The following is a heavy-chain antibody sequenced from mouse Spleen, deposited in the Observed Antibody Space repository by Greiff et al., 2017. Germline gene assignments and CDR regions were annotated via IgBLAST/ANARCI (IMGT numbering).Heavy chain of an antibody. Sequence: DVQLVESGGGLVKPGGSLKLSCAASGFTFSDYGMHWVRQAPEKGLEWVAYISSGSSTIYYADTVKGRFTISRDNAKNTLFLQMTSLRSEDTAMYYCARLNYGNYGFAYWGQGTLVTVSA. J-gene: IGHJ3*01. CDR1: GFTFSDYG. CDR3: ARLNYGNYGFAY. V-gene: IGHV5-17*01. D-gene: IGHD2-1*01. CDR2: ISSGSSTI.